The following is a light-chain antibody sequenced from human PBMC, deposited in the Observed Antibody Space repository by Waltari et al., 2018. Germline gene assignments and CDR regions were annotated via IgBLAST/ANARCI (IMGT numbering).Light chain of an antibody. CDR2: RNN. V-gene: IGLV1-47*01. Sequence: QSVLTQPPSASVTPGQRVTISCSGSTSNIGSNYVYWYQQPPGTAPKLRIYRNNQRPSGVPDRFSGSKSGTSASLAISGLRSEDEADYYCAAWDDSLSACVFGGGTKLTVL. CDR3: AAWDDSLSACV. CDR1: TSNIGSNY. J-gene: IGLJ3*02.